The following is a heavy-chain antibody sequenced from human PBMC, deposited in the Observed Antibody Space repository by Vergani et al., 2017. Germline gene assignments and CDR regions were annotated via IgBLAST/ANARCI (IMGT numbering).Heavy chain of an antibody. Sequence: QLQLQESGPGLVKPSGTLSLTCAVFGESFSSFYWSWIRQPPGKGLEWIGEICHTEDTKYSPSLKSRVTVSVDESRNLFSLRLNSVTAADTAVYYCATIGYRRWGYYFDYWGQGILVTVSS. CDR1: GESFSSFY. CDR2: ICHTEDT. J-gene: IGHJ4*02. D-gene: IGHD2-2*02. V-gene: IGHV4-34*10. CDR3: ATIGYRRWGYYFDY.